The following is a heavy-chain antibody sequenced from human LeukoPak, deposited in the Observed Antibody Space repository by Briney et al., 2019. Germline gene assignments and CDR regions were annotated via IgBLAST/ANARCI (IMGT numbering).Heavy chain of an antibody. V-gene: IGHV1-69*04. CDR3: ARESDYYDSRGYPGASWFDR. J-gene: IGHJ5*02. Sequence: ASVKVSCKASGGTFSSYAISWVRQAPGQGLEWMGRIIPILGIANYAQKFQGRVTITADKSTSTAYMELSSLRSEDTAVYYCARESDYYDSRGYPGASWFDRWGQGTLVTVSS. D-gene: IGHD3-22*01. CDR2: IIPILGIA. CDR1: GGTFSSYA.